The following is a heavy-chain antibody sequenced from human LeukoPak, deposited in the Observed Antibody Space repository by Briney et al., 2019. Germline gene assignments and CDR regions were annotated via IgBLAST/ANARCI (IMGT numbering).Heavy chain of an antibody. CDR1: GYTFTGYY. D-gene: IGHD2-2*03. V-gene: IGHV1-2*02. J-gene: IGHJ5*02. Sequence: ASVTVSCKASGYTFTGYYMHWVRQAPGQGLEWMGWINPNSGGTNYAQKFQGRVTMTRDTSISTAYMELSRLRSDDTAVYYCARLDIVVVPAAPTITFDPWGQGTLVTVSS. CDR2: INPNSGGT. CDR3: ARLDIVVVPAAPTITFDP.